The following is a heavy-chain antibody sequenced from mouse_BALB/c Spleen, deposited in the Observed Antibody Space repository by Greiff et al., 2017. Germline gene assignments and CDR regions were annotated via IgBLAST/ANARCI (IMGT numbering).Heavy chain of an antibody. CDR2: INSNGGST. V-gene: IGHV5-6-3*01. D-gene: IGHD3-2*02. CDR1: GFTFSSYG. Sequence: EVQGVESGGGLVQPGGSLKLSCAASGFTFSSYGMSWVRQTPDKRLELVATINSNGGSTYYPDSVKGRFTISRDNAKNTLYLQMSSLKSEDTAMYYCARDPLSGGDYFDYWGQGTTLTVSS. J-gene: IGHJ2*01. CDR3: ARDPLSGGDYFDY.